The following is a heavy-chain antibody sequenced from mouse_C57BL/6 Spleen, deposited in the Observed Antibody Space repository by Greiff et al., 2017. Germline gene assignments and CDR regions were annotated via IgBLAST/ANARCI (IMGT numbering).Heavy chain of an antibody. CDR2: IYPGNGDT. D-gene: IGHD1-1*01. V-gene: IGHV1-12*01. CDR1: GYTFTSYN. J-gene: IGHJ4*01. CDR3: ALYYGSSYDYYAMDY. Sequence: VQLQQSGAELVRPGASVKMSCKASGYTFTSYNMHWVKQTPRQGLEWIGAIYPGNGDTSYNQKFKGKATLTVDKSSSTAYMQLSSLTSEDSAVYFCALYYGSSYDYYAMDYWGQGTSVTVSS.